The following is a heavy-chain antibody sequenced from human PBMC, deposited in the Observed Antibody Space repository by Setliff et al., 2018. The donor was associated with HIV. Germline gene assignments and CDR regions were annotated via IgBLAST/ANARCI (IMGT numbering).Heavy chain of an antibody. CDR2: IGPYNDRT. V-gene: IGHV1-18*01. Sequence: ASVKVSCKTSGYMFIAYGMSWVRRAPGQGLEWMGWIGPYNDRTEYAQEFQGRVSLTIDTSASTAYMELRSLRSDDTAVYYCARGGYYTSGTWFDPWGQGTLVTVSS. CDR1: GYMFIAYG. J-gene: IGHJ5*02. D-gene: IGHD3-10*01. CDR3: ARGGYYTSGTWFDP.